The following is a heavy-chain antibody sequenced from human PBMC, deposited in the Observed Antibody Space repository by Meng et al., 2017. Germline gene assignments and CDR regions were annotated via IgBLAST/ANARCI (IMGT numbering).Heavy chain of an antibody. CDR3: ARRYYYDSSGYYFYVFGY. V-gene: IGHV7-4-1*02. CDR1: GYTFTCYA. D-gene: IGHD3-22*01. J-gene: IGHJ4*02. CDR2: INTNTGNP. Sequence: VQLVEPGPQVKKPGAPVKFFSKASGYTFTCYAMNWVRQAPGPGLEWMGWINTNTGNPTYAQGFTGRFVFSLDTSVSTAYLQISSLKAEDTAVYYCARRYYYDSSGYYFYVFGYWGQGTLVTVSS.